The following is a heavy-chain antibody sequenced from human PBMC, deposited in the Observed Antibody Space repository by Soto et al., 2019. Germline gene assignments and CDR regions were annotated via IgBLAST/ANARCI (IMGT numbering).Heavy chain of an antibody. CDR1: GFRFDGYA. CDR2: ISWNSGII. V-gene: IGHV3-9*01. Sequence: PGGSLRLSCAVSGFRFDGYAMHWVRQAPGKGLEWVSGISWNSGIIGYADSVKGRFTISRDNAKNSLYLQMNSLRAEDTAVYYCARVGDPFDFGILDVWGQGTTVTVSS. CDR3: ARVGDPFDFGILDV. J-gene: IGHJ6*02. D-gene: IGHD3-3*01.